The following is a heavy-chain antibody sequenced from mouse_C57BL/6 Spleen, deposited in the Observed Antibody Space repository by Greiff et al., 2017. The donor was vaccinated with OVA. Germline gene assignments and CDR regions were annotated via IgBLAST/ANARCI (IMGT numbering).Heavy chain of an antibody. V-gene: IGHV14-2*01. CDR3: ARGITTVVATGYFDY. Sequence: EVKLMESGAELVKPGASVKLSCTASGFNIKDYYMHWVKQRTEQGLEWIGRIDPEDGETKYAPKFQGKATITADTSSNTAYLQLSSLTSEDTAVYYCARGITTVVATGYFDYWGQGTTLTVAS. CDR1: GFNIKDYY. J-gene: IGHJ2*01. CDR2: IDPEDGET. D-gene: IGHD1-1*01.